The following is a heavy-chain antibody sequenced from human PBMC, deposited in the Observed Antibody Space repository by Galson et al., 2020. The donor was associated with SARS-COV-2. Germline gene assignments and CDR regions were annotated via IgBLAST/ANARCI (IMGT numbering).Heavy chain of an antibody. V-gene: IGHV1-2*06. CDR2: INPNSGDT. D-gene: IGHD3-10*01. CDR1: GYTFSGHY. J-gene: IGHJ5*02. Sequence: SVKVSCKASGYTFSGHYMHWVRLAPGQGLEWMGRINPNSGDTDVAQKFQGRVTMTTDTSLTTAYMELSRLTSDDTAVDYCTRGSNSSPFYHFDPWGQGTLVTVSS. CDR3: TRGSNSSPFYHFDP.